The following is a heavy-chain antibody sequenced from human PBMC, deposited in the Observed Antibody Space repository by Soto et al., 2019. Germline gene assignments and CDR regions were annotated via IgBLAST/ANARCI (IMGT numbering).Heavy chain of an antibody. CDR3: ARTGPGTYSSSCYTPPVGMDV. V-gene: IGHV4-59*01. CDR2: IYYSGST. CDR1: GGSISSYY. J-gene: IGHJ6*02. Sequence: KPSETLSLTCTVSGGSISSYYWSWIRQPPGKGLEWIGYIYYSGSTNYNPSLKSRVTISVDTSKNQFSLKLSSATAADTAVYYCARTGPGTYSSSCYTPPVGMDVWGQGTTVTVSS. D-gene: IGHD6-13*01.